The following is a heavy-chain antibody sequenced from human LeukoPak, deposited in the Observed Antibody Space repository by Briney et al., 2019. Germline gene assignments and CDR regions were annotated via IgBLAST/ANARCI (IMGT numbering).Heavy chain of an antibody. V-gene: IGHV3-7*01. Sequence: GGSLRLYCAASGFTFSSYWMSWVRQAPGKGLEWVANIKQDGSEKYYVDSVKGRFTISRDKAKNSLYPQMNSLRAEDTAVYYCARDDVCGGDCNYFDYWGQGTLVTVSS. J-gene: IGHJ4*02. CDR1: GFTFSSYW. CDR2: IKQDGSEK. D-gene: IGHD2-21*01. CDR3: ARDDVCGGDCNYFDY.